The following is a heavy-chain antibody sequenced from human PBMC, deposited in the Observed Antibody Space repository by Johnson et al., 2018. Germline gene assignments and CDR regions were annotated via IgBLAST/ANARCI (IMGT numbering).Heavy chain of an antibody. CDR3: ARIVGDRLYYYYYGMDV. Sequence: QVQLVQSGGGVVQPGRSLRLSCAASGFTFSTYGMHWVRQAPGKGLEWVAVIWYDGSKKYYADSVKGRFTIPRDNSGNTIYLQMNSLRAEDTAVYYCARIVGDRLYYYYYGMDVWGQGTAVTVSS. J-gene: IGHJ6*02. D-gene: IGHD3-16*01. CDR1: GFTFSTYG. V-gene: IGHV3-33*01. CDR2: IWYDGSKK.